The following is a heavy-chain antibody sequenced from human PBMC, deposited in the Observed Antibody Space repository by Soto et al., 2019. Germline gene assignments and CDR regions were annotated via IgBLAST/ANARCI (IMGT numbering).Heavy chain of an antibody. J-gene: IGHJ4*02. CDR2: IWFDASSK. V-gene: IGHV3-33*01. Sequence: PGGSLRLSWAASGFTFSSHGMHWVRQAPGKGLEWVAVIWFDASSKYYADSVKGRFTISRDNSKNTLFVEMNSLRAEDTAVYYCARDVDKMDYGLDYWGQGTLVTVPQ. CDR3: ARDVDKMDYGLDY. D-gene: IGHD3-10*01. CDR1: GFTFSSHG.